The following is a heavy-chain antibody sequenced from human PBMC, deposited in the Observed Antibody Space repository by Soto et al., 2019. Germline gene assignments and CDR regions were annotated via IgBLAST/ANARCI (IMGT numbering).Heavy chain of an antibody. CDR1: GDSVSINSAA. V-gene: IGHV6-1*01. CDR2: TYYKTKWYN. D-gene: IGHD6-13*01. CDR3: AGDAAAENYDGMDV. J-gene: IGHJ6*02. Sequence: SQTPSLTCAISGDSVSINSAACNWIRQSPSSGLEWLGRTYYKTKWYNDYAVSVKSQITINPDTSKNQFSLQLNSVTPEDTAVYYCAGDAAAENYDGMDVWGQGTTVTVSS.